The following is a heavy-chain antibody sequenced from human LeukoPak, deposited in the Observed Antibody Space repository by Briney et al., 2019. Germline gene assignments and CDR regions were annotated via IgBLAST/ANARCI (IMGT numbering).Heavy chain of an antibody. J-gene: IGHJ4*02. V-gene: IGHV3-30*04. D-gene: IGHD6-19*01. Sequence: PGGSLRLSCAASGFTFSSYAMHWVRQAPGKGLEWVAVISYDGSNKYYADSVKGRFTISRDNSKNTLYLQMNSLRAEDTAVYYCARDLAVAENSGYFDNWGQGTLVTVSS. CDR1: GFTFSSYA. CDR3: ARDLAVAENSGYFDN. CDR2: ISYDGSNK.